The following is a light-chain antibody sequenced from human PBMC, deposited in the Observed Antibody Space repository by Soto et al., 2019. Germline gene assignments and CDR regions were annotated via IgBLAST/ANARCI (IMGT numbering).Light chain of an antibody. CDR1: SSDVGGYNY. V-gene: IGLV2-8*01. J-gene: IGLJ1*01. CDR2: EVN. CDR3: SSYAGSRNV. Sequence: QSVLTQPPSASGSPGQSVAISCTGTSSDVGGYNYVSWYQQYPGKAPKLMIYEVNKRPSGVPDRFSGSKSGNTASLTVSGLQAEDEADYYCSSYAGSRNVFGTGTKVTVL.